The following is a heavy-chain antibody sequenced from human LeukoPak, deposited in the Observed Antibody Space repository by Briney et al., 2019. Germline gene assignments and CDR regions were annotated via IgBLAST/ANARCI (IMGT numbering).Heavy chain of an antibody. V-gene: IGHV3-53*01. CDR3: ARSSGNDGGNSGFYFDY. J-gene: IGHJ4*02. Sequence: PGGSLRLSCAASGFTVSSNYMSWVRQAPGKGLEWVSVIYSGGSTYYADSVKGRFTISRDNSKNTLYLQMNSLRAEDTAVYYCARSSGNDGGNSGFYFDYWGQGTLVTVSS. CDR1: GFTVSSNY. CDR2: IYSGGST. D-gene: IGHD4-23*01.